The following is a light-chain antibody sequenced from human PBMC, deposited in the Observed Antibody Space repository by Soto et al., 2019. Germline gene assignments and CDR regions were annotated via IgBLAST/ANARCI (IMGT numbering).Light chain of an antibody. CDR1: SSDVGYYTF. Sequence: QSALTQPASVSGSPGQSITISCTGTSSDVGYYTFVSWYQQHPSKAPRLMIYGDRDRASGVSNRFSGSKSGNTASLTISGLQPEDEADYYCCSHEISSTLLCGGGTKLTVL. J-gene: IGLJ2*01. CDR2: GDR. V-gene: IGLV2-23*01. CDR3: CSHEISSTLL.